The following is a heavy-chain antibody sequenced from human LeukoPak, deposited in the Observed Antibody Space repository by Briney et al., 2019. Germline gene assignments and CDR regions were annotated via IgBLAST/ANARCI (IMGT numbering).Heavy chain of an antibody. Sequence: PGGSLRLSCAASGFTFSNYGMHGVRQAPGKGLEWVAFIRNDGSDKYYSNSVKGRFTISRDNSKNRLYLQMNSLRRDDTAVYFCEAVAGFSDSWGQGTLVTVSS. CDR2: IRNDGSDK. CDR3: EAVAGFSDS. D-gene: IGHD6-19*01. J-gene: IGHJ4*02. CDR1: GFTFSNYG. V-gene: IGHV3-30*02.